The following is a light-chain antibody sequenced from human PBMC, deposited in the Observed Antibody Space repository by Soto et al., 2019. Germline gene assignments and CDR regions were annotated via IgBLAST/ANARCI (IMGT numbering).Light chain of an antibody. Sequence: EIVLTQSPATLSLSPGERATLSCRASQSISSYLAWYQQQPGQTPRLLIYDASNRATGIPARFSGSGSGTVFTLTISSLEPEDFAVYHCQQRDSWPLTFGGGTKVEIK. J-gene: IGKJ4*01. V-gene: IGKV3-11*01. CDR3: QQRDSWPLT. CDR2: DAS. CDR1: QSISSY.